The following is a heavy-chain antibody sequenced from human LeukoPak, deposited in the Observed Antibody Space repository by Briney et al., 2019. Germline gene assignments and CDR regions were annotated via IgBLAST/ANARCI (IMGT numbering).Heavy chain of an antibody. D-gene: IGHD6-6*01. CDR2: INPNSGGT. V-gene: IGHV1-2*02. CDR3: ARVFRSITARLDFDY. CDR1: GYTFAGYY. Sequence: ASVKVSCKASGYTFAGYYMHWVRQAPGQGLEWMGWINPNSGGTNYAQKFQGRITMTRDTSITTAYMELSRLRSDDTAVYYCARVFRSITARLDFDYWGQGTLVTVSS. J-gene: IGHJ4*02.